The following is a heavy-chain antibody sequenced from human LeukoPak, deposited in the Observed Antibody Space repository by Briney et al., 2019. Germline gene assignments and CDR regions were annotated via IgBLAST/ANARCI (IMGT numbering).Heavy chain of an antibody. CDR3: AKSLASIAVAGLLDY. CDR2: ISGSGGST. V-gene: IGHV3-23*01. D-gene: IGHD6-19*01. J-gene: IGHJ4*02. CDR1: GFSFSSYW. Sequence: GGSLRLSCGASGFSFSSYWMHWVRQGPGKGLEWVSAISGSGGSTYYADSVKGRFTISRDNSKNTLYLQMNSLRAEDTAVYYCAKSLASIAVAGLLDYWGQGTLVTVSS.